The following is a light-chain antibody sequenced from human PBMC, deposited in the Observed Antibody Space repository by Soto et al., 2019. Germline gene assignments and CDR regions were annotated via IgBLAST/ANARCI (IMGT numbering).Light chain of an antibody. Sequence: DMQMTQSPSSVSASVGDRVTITCRASQGISTWLAWYQQKPGKAPKLLMWGASRLQSGVPSRFSGSGSGTDFTLTINSLQPEDFGTYYCQQANTFPLTFGPGTKVDIK. CDR3: QQANTFPLT. J-gene: IGKJ3*01. V-gene: IGKV1-12*01. CDR1: QGISTW. CDR2: GAS.